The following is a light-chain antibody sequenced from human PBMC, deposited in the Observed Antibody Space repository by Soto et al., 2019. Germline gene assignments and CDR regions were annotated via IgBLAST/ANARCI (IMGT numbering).Light chain of an antibody. Sequence: QTVVTQEPSFSVSPGGTVTLTCGLTSDSVSTSYYASWYQQTPGQTPRMLIYSTNTRSSGVPDRFSGSILGNKAALTITGAQADDESDYYCVLYMGSGLWVFGGGTKLTVL. CDR3: VLYMGSGLWV. CDR2: STN. CDR1: SDSVSTSYY. J-gene: IGLJ3*02. V-gene: IGLV8-61*01.